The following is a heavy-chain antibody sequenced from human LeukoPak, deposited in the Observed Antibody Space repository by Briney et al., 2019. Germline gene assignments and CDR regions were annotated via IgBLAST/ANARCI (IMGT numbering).Heavy chain of an antibody. V-gene: IGHV4-30-4*01. CDR3: ARKDTIFGWSD. CDR2: TYYSGST. D-gene: IGHD3-3*01. CDR1: GGSISSGDYY. J-gene: IGHJ4*02. Sequence: PSQTLSLTCTVSGGSISSGDYYWSWIRQPPGKGLEWIGYTYYSGSTYYNPSLKSRVTISVDTSKNQFSLKLSSVTAADTAVYYYARKDTIFGWSDWGQGTLVTVSS.